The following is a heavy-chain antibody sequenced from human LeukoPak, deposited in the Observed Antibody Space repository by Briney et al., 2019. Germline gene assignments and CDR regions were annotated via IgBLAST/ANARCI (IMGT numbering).Heavy chain of an antibody. CDR1: GGSISSYY. CDR3: ARGAGMRKGGSTPFGY. V-gene: IGHV4-59*01. J-gene: IGHJ4*02. Sequence: SESLCVTCTVPGGSISSYYWSWIRQPPGEGLGWIGHIYYSGGANYNPPLKSRVTISVDTSKNQFSLKLSSVTAADTAVYYCARGAGMRKGGSTPFGYWGQGTLVTVSS. CDR2: IYYSGGA. D-gene: IGHD1-1*01.